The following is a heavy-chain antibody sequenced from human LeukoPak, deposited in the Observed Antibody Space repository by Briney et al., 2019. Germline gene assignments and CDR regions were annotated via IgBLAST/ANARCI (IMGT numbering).Heavy chain of an antibody. Sequence: SVKVSCKASGGTFSSYAIGWVRQAPGQGLEWMGRIIPILGIANYAQKFQGRVTITADKSTSTAYMELSSLRSEDTAVYYCARGADAVAAFYGMDVWGQGTTVTVSS. D-gene: IGHD6-19*01. CDR2: IIPILGIA. J-gene: IGHJ6*02. CDR3: ARGADAVAAFYGMDV. CDR1: GGTFSSYA. V-gene: IGHV1-69*04.